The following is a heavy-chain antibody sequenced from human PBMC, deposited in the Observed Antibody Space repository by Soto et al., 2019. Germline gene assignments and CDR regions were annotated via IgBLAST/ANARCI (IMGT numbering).Heavy chain of an antibody. Sequence: GGSLRLSCAASGFTFSSYWMHWVRQAPGKGLVWVSRINSDGSSTSYADSVKGRFTISRDNAKNTLYLQMNSLRAEDTAVYYCARDGWRGGSIQLCLGAFDIWGQGTMVTVSS. V-gene: IGHV3-74*01. J-gene: IGHJ3*02. CDR1: GFTFSSYW. CDR3: ARDGWRGGSIQLCLGAFDI. CDR2: INSDGSST. D-gene: IGHD5-18*01.